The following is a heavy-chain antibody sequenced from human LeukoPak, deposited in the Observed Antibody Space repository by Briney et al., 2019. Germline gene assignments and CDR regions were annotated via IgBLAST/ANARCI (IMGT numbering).Heavy chain of an antibody. J-gene: IGHJ4*02. CDR3: VRHLYEGGANHVFDY. D-gene: IGHD3-16*01. Sequence: GGSLRLSCEGSAFIFSGHWMNWVRQTPGKGLEWVASIKEDGSERQYVDSVKGRFSISRDNTKGSLFLQLNSLRAEDTAVYYCVRHLYEGGANHVFDYWGQGTLVTVSS. CDR2: IKEDGSER. CDR1: AFIFSGHW. V-gene: IGHV3-7*03.